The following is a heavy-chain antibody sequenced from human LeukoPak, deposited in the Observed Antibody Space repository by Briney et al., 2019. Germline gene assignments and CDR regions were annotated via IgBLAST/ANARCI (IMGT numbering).Heavy chain of an antibody. CDR1: GIIFSNYA. CDR3: ARGRQGAKTRYFDL. J-gene: IGHJ2*01. Sequence: GGSLRLSCAASGIIFSNYAMHWVRQGPGKGLECISTISSDGGSTYYANSVKGRFTISRDNSKNTLYLQVGSLRAEDMAVYYCARGRQGAKTRYFDLWGRGTRVTVSS. D-gene: IGHD1-26*01. V-gene: IGHV3-64*01. CDR2: ISSDGGST.